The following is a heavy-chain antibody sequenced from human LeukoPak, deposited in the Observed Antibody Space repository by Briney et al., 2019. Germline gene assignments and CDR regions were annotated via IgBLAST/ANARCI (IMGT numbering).Heavy chain of an antibody. CDR2: IIPILGIA. J-gene: IGHJ4*02. Sequence: SVKVSCKASGGTFSSYAISWVRQAPGQGLEWMGRIIPILGIANYAQKFQGRVTITADKSTSTAYMELSSLRSEDTAVYYCAADLTVTNLYFDYWGRGTLVTVSS. D-gene: IGHD4-17*01. CDR1: GGTFSSYA. V-gene: IGHV1-69*04. CDR3: AADLTVTNLYFDY.